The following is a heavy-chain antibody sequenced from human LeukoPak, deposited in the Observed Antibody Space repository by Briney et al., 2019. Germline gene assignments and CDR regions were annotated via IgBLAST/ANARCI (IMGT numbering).Heavy chain of an antibody. CDR2: IYTSGST. V-gene: IGHV4-4*09. D-gene: IGHD6-13*01. Sequence: PSETLSLPCTVSGGSLSSYYWSWIRQPPGKGLEWIGYIYTSGSTNYNPSLKSRVTISVDTSKNQFSLKLSSVTAADTAVYYCARGVRAAAAYNWFDPWGQGTLVTVSS. CDR1: GGSLSSYY. J-gene: IGHJ5*02. CDR3: ARGVRAAAAYNWFDP.